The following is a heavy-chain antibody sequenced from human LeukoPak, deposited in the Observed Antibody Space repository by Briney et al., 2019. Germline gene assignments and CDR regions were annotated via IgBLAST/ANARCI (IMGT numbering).Heavy chain of an antibody. CDR3: AKGLTAAGTSRGMDV. D-gene: IGHD6-13*01. CDR1: AFTFSGYA. CDR2: ISGSGIST. Sequence: GGSLRLSCAASAFTFSGYAMSWVRQAPGKGLEWVSTISGSGISTYYADSVKGRFTISRDLQMNSLRAEDTALYYCAKGLTAAGTSRGMDVWGQGTTVTVSS. V-gene: IGHV3-23*01. J-gene: IGHJ6*02.